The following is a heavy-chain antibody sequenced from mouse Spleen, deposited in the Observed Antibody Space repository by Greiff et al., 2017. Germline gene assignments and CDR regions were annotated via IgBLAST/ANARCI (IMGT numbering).Heavy chain of an antibody. CDR1: GYTFTSYT. Sequence: VQLQQPGAELARPGASVKMSCKASGYTFTSYTMHWVKQRPGQGLEWIGYINPSSGDTKYNQKFKDKATLTADKSSSTAYMQLSSLTSEDSASYHCARDYSGSSYDAMDDWGQGTSVTVSS. CDR2: INPSSGDT. J-gene: IGHJ4*01. V-gene: IGHV1-4*01. D-gene: IGHD1-1*01. CDR3: ARDYSGSSYDAMDD.